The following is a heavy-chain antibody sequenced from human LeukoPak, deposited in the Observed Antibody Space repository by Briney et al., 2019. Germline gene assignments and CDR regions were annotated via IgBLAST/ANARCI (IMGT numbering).Heavy chain of an antibody. CDR1: GYTFTGYY. J-gene: IGHJ3*02. CDR2: INPNSGGT. D-gene: IGHD3-22*01. Sequence: ASVKVSCKASGYTFTGYYMHWVRQAPGQGLEWMGWINPNSGGTNYARKFQGRVTMTRDTSISTAYMELSRLRSDDTAVYYCARANYYDSSGYYRLVAFDIWGQGTMVTVSS. V-gene: IGHV1-2*02. CDR3: ARANYYDSSGYYRLVAFDI.